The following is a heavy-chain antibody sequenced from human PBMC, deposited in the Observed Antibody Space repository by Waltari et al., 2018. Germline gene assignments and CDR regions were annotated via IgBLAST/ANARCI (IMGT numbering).Heavy chain of an antibody. CDR2: INSDESRT. CDR3: ATAGAYSPQGGRYYYDS. Sequence: EVQLVESGGGLVQPGGSLRLSCAASGFTFSSYWMHWVRQAPGKGLVWVSRINSDESRTSYADSVKGRFTISRDNAENSLFLQMNSLSAEDTAVYYCATAGAYSPQGGRYYYDSWGQGTVVSVS. CDR1: GFTFSSYW. V-gene: IGHV3-74*01. D-gene: IGHD2-21*01. J-gene: IGHJ4*02.